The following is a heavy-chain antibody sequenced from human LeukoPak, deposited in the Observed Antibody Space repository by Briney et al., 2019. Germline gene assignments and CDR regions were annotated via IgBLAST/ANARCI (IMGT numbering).Heavy chain of an antibody. CDR1: GFTFSSYW. D-gene: IGHD3-3*01. CDR2: IKQDGSEK. J-gene: IGHJ4*02. V-gene: IGHV3-7*01. Sequence: PGGSLRLSCAASGFTFSSYWMSWVRQAPGKGLGWVANIKQDGSEKYYVDSVEGRFTISRDNAKNSLYLQMNSLRAEDTAVYYCARDATVYYDFWSGYTTNWGQGTLVTVSS. CDR3: ARDATVYYDFWSGYTTN.